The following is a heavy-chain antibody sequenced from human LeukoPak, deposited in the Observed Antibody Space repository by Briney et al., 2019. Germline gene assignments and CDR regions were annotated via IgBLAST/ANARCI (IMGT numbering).Heavy chain of an antibody. CDR3: ARARRDRASRGYYAI. D-gene: IGHD3-22*01. Sequence: SETLSLTCTVSGGSISSYYWSWIRQPPGKGLEWIGEINHSGSTNYNPSLKSRVTISVDTSKNQFSLKLSSVTAADTAVYYCARARRDRASRGYYAIWGQGTLVTVSS. CDR1: GGSISSYY. J-gene: IGHJ4*02. V-gene: IGHV4-34*01. CDR2: INHSGST.